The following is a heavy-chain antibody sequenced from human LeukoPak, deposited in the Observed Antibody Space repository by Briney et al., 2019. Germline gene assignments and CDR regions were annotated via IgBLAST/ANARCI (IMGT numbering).Heavy chain of an antibody. Sequence: GGSLRLSCAASGFTASSNYMSWVSQAPGKGLEWVSATHSGGSTYYADSVKGRFTISSDNSKNTLYLQINSLKAEDTAIYYCARAQDYCSGSTCYGYFQYWGQGTLVTVST. CDR3: ARAQDYCSGSTCYGYFQY. CDR2: THSGGST. D-gene: IGHD2-15*01. V-gene: IGHV3-53*01. J-gene: IGHJ1*01. CDR1: GFTASSNY.